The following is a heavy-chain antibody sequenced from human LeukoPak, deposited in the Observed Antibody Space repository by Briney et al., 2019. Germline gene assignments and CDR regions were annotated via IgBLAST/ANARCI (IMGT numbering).Heavy chain of an antibody. V-gene: IGHV3-21*01. CDR2: ISSSSSYI. J-gene: IGHJ3*02. CDR3: ARDRTRRVRDDAFDI. Sequence: GGSLRLSCAASGFTFSSYSMNWVRQAPGKGLEWVSSISSSSSYIYYADSVKGRFTISRDNAKNSLYLQMNRLRAEDTAVYYCARDRTRRVRDDAFDIWGQGTMVTVSS. D-gene: IGHD1-1*01. CDR1: GFTFSSYS.